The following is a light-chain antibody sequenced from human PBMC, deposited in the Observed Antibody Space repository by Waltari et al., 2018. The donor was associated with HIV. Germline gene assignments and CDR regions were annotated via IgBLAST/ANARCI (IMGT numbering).Light chain of an antibody. V-gene: IGLV3-21*04. J-gene: IGLJ1*01. Sequence: SYVLTQPPSVSVAPGKTARITCGGNNSGSKSVHWYQQKPGQAPVLVIYYDSDRPSGIPERFSGSNSGNTATLTISRVEAGDEVDYYCQVWDSSSDTYVFGTGTKVTVL. CDR1: NSGSKS. CDR2: YDS. CDR3: QVWDSSSDTYV.